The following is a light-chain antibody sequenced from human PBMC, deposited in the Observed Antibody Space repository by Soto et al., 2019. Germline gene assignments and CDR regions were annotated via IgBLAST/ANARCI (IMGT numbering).Light chain of an antibody. J-gene: IGKJ4*01. CDR1: QDISKF. Sequence: DIQMTQSPSSLSASVGDRVTITCQASQDISKFLNWYQQKPGKPPKLLIYDASNLETGVPSRFSGSRSGTDFTFTVSSLQPDDIATYYCQQYHSLPQTFGGGTKVEIK. V-gene: IGKV1-33*01. CDR2: DAS. CDR3: QQYHSLPQT.